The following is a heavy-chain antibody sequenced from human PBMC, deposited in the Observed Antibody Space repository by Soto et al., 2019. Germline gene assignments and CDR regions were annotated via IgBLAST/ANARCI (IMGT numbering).Heavy chain of an antibody. CDR1: GFSLSTSGVG. CDR3: AHTEMNYDILNPFDY. V-gene: IGHV2-5*01. CDR2: IYWNDDK. Sequence: SGPTLVNPTQTLTLTCTFSGFSLSTSGVGVGWIRQPPGKALEWLALIYWNDDKRYSPSLKSRLTITKDTSKNQVVLTMTNMDPVDTATYYCAHTEMNYDILNPFDYWGQGTLVTVSS. D-gene: IGHD3-9*01. J-gene: IGHJ4*02.